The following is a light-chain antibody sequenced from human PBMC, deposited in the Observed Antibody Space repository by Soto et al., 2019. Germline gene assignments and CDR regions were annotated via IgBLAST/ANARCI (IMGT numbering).Light chain of an antibody. Sequence: QSALTQPASVSGSPGQSITISCTGTSSDVGCYNYVSWYQQHPGKAPKLMIYEVSTRPSGVSNRFSGSKSGNTASLTISGLQAEDEADYYCSSYTSSSTPDVFGTGTKLTVL. CDR2: EVS. CDR3: SSYTSSSTPDV. J-gene: IGLJ1*01. V-gene: IGLV2-14*01. CDR1: SSDVGCYNY.